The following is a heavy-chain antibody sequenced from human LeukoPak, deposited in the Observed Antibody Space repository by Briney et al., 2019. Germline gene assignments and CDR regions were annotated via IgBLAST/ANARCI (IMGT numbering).Heavy chain of an antibody. Sequence: SSETLSLTCTVSGGSISSSNYYWGWIRQPPGQGLEWIGDIDYYGTTYANPSLETRVTIFVDTSKKRFSLKLSSVTAADTAVYYCARYDFWSGYYHYWGQGTLVTVSS. CDR2: IDYYGTT. CDR1: GGSISSSNYY. CDR3: ARYDFWSGYYHY. J-gene: IGHJ4*02. D-gene: IGHD3-3*01. V-gene: IGHV4-39*01.